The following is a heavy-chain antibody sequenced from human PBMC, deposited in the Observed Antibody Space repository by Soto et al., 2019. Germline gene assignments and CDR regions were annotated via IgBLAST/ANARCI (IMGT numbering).Heavy chain of an antibody. CDR2: INSDGSST. D-gene: IGHD1-26*01. Sequence: EVQLVESGGGLVQPGGSLRLSCAASGFTFSSYWMHWVRQAPGKGLVWVSRINSDGSSTSYADSVKGRFTISRDNAKNTRYLQMNSLRAEYTAVYYCARDPEWELRPLDYWGQGTLVTVSS. J-gene: IGHJ4*02. V-gene: IGHV3-74*01. CDR3: ARDPEWELRPLDY. CDR1: GFTFSSYW.